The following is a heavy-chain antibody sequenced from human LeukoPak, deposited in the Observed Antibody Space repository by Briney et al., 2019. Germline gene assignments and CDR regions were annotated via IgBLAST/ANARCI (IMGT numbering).Heavy chain of an antibody. CDR2: IWYDGRNK. J-gene: IGHJ4*02. Sequence: GGSLRLSCAASGFPFSGSWMDWVRQAPGKRMEWVAVIWYDGRNKYYGDSVKGRFTISRDNSKNTLYLQMNSLRAEDTAVYYCAKDAPYYDFWSGNPDYWGQGTLVTVSS. D-gene: IGHD3-3*01. V-gene: IGHV3-33*06. CDR1: GFPFSGSW. CDR3: AKDAPYYDFWSGNPDY.